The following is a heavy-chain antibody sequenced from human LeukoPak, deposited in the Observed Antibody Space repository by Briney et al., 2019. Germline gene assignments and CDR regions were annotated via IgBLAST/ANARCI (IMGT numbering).Heavy chain of an antibody. J-gene: IGHJ4*02. CDR1: GYSISSGYY. CDR3: ARVLWFGKYYFDY. CDR2: IYHSAST. V-gene: IGHV4-38-2*02. D-gene: IGHD3-10*01. Sequence: SETLSLTCTVSGYSISSGYYWGWIRQPPGKGLEWIGSIYHSASTYYNPPLKSRVTISVDTSKNQFSLKLSSVTAADTAVYYCARVLWFGKYYFDYWGQGTLVTVSS.